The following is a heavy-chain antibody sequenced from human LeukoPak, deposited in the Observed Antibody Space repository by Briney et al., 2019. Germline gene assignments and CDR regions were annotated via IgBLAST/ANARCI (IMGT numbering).Heavy chain of an antibody. CDR2: INHSGST. CDR3: ARGDSSGYYRYFDY. CDR1: GGSFSGYY. J-gene: IGHJ4*02. D-gene: IGHD3-22*01. Sequence: PSETLSLTCAVYGGSFSGYYWSWIRQPPGKGLEWIGEINHSGSTNYNPSLKSRVTISVDTSKNQFSLKLSSVTAADTAVYYCARGDSSGYYRYFDYWGQGTLVTVSS. V-gene: IGHV4-34*01.